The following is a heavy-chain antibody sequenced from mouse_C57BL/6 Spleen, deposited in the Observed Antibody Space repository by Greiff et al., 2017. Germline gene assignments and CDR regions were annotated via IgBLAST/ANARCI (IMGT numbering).Heavy chain of an antibody. J-gene: IGHJ2*01. D-gene: IGHD2-4*01. CDR1: GFTFSDYG. CDR3: ARGRLGYDYDGNYFDY. V-gene: IGHV5-17*01. CDR2: ISSGSSTI. Sequence: DVHLVESGGGLVKPGGSLKLSCAASGFTFSDYGMHWVRQAPEQGLEWVAYISSGSSTIYYADTVKGRFTISRDNAKNTLFLQMTSLRSEDTAMYYCARGRLGYDYDGNYFDYWGQGTTLTVSS.